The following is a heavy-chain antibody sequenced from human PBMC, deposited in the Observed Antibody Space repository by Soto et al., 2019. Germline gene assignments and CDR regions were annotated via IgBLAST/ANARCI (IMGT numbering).Heavy chain of an antibody. CDR3: AKSRYSDSSGDFYDY. D-gene: IGHD3-22*01. Sequence: PGGSLRLSCAASAFTFNNYAMSWVRQAPGEGLEWVSGIGGSGRTTYYADSVKGQFTISRDNSNNTLFLQMNSLRAEDTAVYYCAKSRYSDSSGDFYDYWGQGTLVTVSS. J-gene: IGHJ4*02. CDR1: AFTFNNYA. CDR2: IGGSGRTT. V-gene: IGHV3-23*01.